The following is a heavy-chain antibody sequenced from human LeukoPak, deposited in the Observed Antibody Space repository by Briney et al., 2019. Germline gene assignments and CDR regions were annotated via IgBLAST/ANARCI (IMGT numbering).Heavy chain of an antibody. CDR1: RFSFTSSA. J-gene: IGHJ4*02. CDR2: IVVGSGNT. CDR3: AATLYCSSTGCYSPFDY. Sequence: SVKASCKASRFSFTSSAMQWVRQARGQRLEWIGWIVVGSGNTNYAQKFQERVTIARDMSTSTAYMELSSLRSEDTAVYYCAATLYCSSTGCYSPFDYWGQGTLVTVSS. V-gene: IGHV1-58*02. D-gene: IGHD2-2*01.